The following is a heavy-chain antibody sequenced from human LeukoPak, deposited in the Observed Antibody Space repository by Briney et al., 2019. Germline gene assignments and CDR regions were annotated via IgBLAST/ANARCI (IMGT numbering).Heavy chain of an antibody. CDR1: GFTFSSYW. CDR3: ARGADSGSALDY. D-gene: IGHD3-10*01. J-gene: IGHJ4*02. CDR2: ISSSSSYI. V-gene: IGHV3-21*01. Sequence: GGSLRLSCAASGFTFSSYWMSWVRQAPGKGLEWVSSISSSSSYIYYADSVKGRFTISRDNAKNSLYLQMNSLRAEDTAVYYCARGADSGSALDYWGQGTLVTVSS.